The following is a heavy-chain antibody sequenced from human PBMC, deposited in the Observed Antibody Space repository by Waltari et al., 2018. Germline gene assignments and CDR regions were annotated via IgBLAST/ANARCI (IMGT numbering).Heavy chain of an antibody. CDR1: GYSIRSGYY. J-gene: IGHJ4*02. Sequence: QVQLQESGPGLVKPSEPLSLPCAVSGYSIRSGYYWGWIRQPPGKGLEGIGSIYHSGSTYYNPSLKSRVTISVDTSKNQFSLKLSSVTAADTAVYYCARDRVGIAVAGAFDYWGQGTLVTVSS. V-gene: IGHV4-38-2*02. CDR2: IYHSGST. D-gene: IGHD6-19*01. CDR3: ARDRVGIAVAGAFDY.